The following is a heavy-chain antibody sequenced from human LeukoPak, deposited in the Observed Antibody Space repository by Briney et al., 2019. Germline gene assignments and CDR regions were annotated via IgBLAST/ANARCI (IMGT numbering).Heavy chain of an antibody. J-gene: IGHJ5*02. CDR2: INHSGST. CDR3: ARGLGYYDFWSGSPNWFDP. CDR1: GGSFSGYY. Sequence: SETLSLTCAVYGGSFSGYYWSWIRQPPGKGLEWIGEINHSGSTNYNPSLKSRVTISVDTSKNQFSLKLSSVTAADTAVYYCARGLGYYDFWSGSPNWFDPWGQGTLVTVSS. V-gene: IGHV4-34*01. D-gene: IGHD3-3*01.